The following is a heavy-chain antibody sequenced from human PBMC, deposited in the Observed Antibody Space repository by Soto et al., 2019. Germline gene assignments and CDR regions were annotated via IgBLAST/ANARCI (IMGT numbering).Heavy chain of an antibody. CDR3: ARDYGDYDAFDI. CDR1: GFTFSSYS. CDR2: ISSSSSTI. J-gene: IGHJ3*02. V-gene: IGHV3-48*01. Sequence: GGSLRLSCAASGFTFSSYSMNWVRQAPGKGLEWVSYISSSSSTIYYADSVKGRFTISRDNAKNSLYLQMNSLRAEDTAVNYCARDYGDYDAFDIWGQGTMVTVSS. D-gene: IGHD4-17*01.